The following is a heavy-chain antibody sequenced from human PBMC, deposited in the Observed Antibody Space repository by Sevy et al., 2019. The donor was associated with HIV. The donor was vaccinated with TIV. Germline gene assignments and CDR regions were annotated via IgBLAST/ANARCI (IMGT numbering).Heavy chain of an antibody. CDR3: ARFYPIYDILTGWLFYGMDV. J-gene: IGHJ6*02. Sequence: ASVKVYCKASGYTFTSYGISWVRQAPGQGLEWMGWISAYNGNTNYAQKLQGRVTMTTDTSTSTAYMELRSLRSDDTAVYYCARFYPIYDILTGWLFYGMDVWGQGTTVTVSS. D-gene: IGHD3-9*01. CDR1: GYTFTSYG. V-gene: IGHV1-18*01. CDR2: ISAYNGNT.